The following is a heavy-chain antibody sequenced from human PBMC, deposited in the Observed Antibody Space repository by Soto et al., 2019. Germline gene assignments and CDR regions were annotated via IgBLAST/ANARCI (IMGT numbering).Heavy chain of an antibody. V-gene: IGHV5-51*01. D-gene: IGHD2-15*01. Sequence: GESLKISCKGSGYSFTSYWIGWVRQMPGKGLEWMGIIYPGDSDTRYSPSFQGQVTISADKSISTAYLQWSSLKASDTAMYYCARHGGSSVTLYYYYGMDVWGQGTTVTV. CDR3: ARHGGSSVTLYYYYGMDV. J-gene: IGHJ6*02. CDR2: IYPGDSDT. CDR1: GYSFTSYW.